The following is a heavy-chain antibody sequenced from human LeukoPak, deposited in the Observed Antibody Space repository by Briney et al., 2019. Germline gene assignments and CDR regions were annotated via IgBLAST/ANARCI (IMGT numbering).Heavy chain of an antibody. Sequence: GGSLRLSCAASGFTFSNHWMSWVRQAPGRGLEWVANIKQDGSEKYFVDSVKGRFIISRDNAKNSPYLQMNSLRAEDTAVYYCARISTYYDILSGYPLYGMDVWGKGTTVTVSS. CDR1: GFTFSNHW. CDR3: ARISTYYDILSGYPLYGMDV. V-gene: IGHV3-7*03. J-gene: IGHJ6*04. CDR2: IKQDGSEK. D-gene: IGHD3-9*01.